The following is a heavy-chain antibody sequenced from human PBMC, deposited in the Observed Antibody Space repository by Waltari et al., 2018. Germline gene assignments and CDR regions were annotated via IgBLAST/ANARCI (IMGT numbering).Heavy chain of an antibody. CDR3: ARDHNWGPDY. CDR2: IHPGGGDT. D-gene: IGHD7-27*01. Sequence: QVQLVQSGAELTNPGASVRVSCKTSGYTFTNFYFHWVRQAPGQGLEWMGWIHPGGGDTNYAQKFQGRVTLTRDTSIDTAYLELNGLTSDDTAIYYCARDHNWGPDYWGQGTLVTVSS. V-gene: IGHV1-2*02. J-gene: IGHJ4*02. CDR1: GYTFTNFY.